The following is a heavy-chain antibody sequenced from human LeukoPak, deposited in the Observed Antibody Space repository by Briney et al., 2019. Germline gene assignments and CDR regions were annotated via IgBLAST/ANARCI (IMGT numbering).Heavy chain of an antibody. CDR1: GFSVGSNY. CDR3: AREGRFQSFDY. J-gene: IGHJ4*02. Sequence: AGGSLRLSCAASGFSVGSNYMSWVRQAPGKGLEWVSVIYTGGTTHYAESVMGRFTISRDDSHNTVHLHMSGLRAEDTAVYYCAREGRFQSFDYWGQGILVAVSS. CDR2: IYTGGTT. V-gene: IGHV3-53*01.